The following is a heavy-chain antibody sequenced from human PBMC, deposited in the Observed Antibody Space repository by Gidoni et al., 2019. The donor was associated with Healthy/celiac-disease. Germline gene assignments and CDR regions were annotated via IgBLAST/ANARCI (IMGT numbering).Heavy chain of an antibody. J-gene: IGHJ4*02. Sequence: EVQLVQSGAEVKKPGATVKISCKVSGYTFTDYYMPWVQQAPGKGLEWMGLVDPEDGETIYAEKCQGRVTITADTSTDTAYMELSSLRSEDTAVYYCATGNEMKSKWELVANAPVDYWGQGTLVTVSS. CDR1: GYTFTDYY. D-gene: IGHD1-26*01. V-gene: IGHV1-69-2*01. CDR2: VDPEDGET. CDR3: ATGNEMKSKWELVANAPVDY.